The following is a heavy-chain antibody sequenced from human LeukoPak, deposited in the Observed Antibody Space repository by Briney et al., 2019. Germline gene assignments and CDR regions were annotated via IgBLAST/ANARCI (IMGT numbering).Heavy chain of an antibody. Sequence: SETLSLTCAVYGGSFSGYYWSWIRQPPGKGLEWIGEINHSGSTNYNPSLKSRVTISVDTSKNQFSLKLSSVTAADTAVYYRARDRGRIDYWGQGTLVTVSS. CDR2: INHSGST. CDR1: GGSFSGYY. D-gene: IGHD1-26*01. V-gene: IGHV4-34*01. J-gene: IGHJ4*02. CDR3: ARDRGRIDY.